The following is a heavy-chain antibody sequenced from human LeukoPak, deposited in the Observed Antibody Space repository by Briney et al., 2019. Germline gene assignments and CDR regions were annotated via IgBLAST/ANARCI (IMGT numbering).Heavy chain of an antibody. D-gene: IGHD5-24*01. V-gene: IGHV3-7*01. CDR1: GFTFSSYW. CDR3: GRDKEEMSRAPYGFHI. J-gene: IGHJ3*02. CDR2: IKQDGSEK. Sequence: GGSLRLSCAASGFTFSSYWMSWVRQAPGKGLEWVANIKQDGSEKYYVDSVKGRFTISRDNAKNSLYLQMDRLRGEDTAVYFCGRDKEEMSRAPYGFHIWGQGTMVTVSS.